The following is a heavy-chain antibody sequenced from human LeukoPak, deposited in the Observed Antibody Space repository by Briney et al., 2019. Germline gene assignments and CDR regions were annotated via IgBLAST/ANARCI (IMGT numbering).Heavy chain of an antibody. D-gene: IGHD6-19*01. Sequence: PGGSLRLSCAASGLTFSSYWMYWVRQAPGKGLEYVSAISSNGGSTYYADSVKGRFTISRDNSKNTLYLQMSSLRAEDTAVYYCVNMPDIAVANNWGQGTLVTVSS. CDR2: ISSNGGST. J-gene: IGHJ1*01. V-gene: IGHV3-64D*06. CDR1: GLTFSSYW. CDR3: VNMPDIAVANN.